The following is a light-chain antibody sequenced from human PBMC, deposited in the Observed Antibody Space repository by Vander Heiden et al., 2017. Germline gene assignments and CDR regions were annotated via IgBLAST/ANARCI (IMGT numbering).Light chain of an antibody. V-gene: IGLV3-1*01. CDR2: QDS. CDR3: QASDSRTAGWV. Sequence: SYELTQPPSVSVSPGQTASITCSGDKLGDKYACWYQQKPGQSPVLVIYQDSKRPSGIPERFSGSNSGKTDTLTISGAQAMDEADYYCQASDSRTAGWVFGGGTKLTVL. J-gene: IGLJ3*02. CDR1: KLGDKY.